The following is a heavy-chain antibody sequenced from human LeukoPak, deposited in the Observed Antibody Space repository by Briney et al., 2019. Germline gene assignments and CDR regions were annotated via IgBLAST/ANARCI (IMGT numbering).Heavy chain of an antibody. CDR3: TRVSWRGEIF. CDR2: ISRGGSPI. Sequence: GGSLRLSCAASGFTFSSYEMNWVRQAPGKGLEWVSSISRGGSPIYYADSVKGRFTTSRDNAKKSLFLQMNSLRGDDTAVYYCTRVSWRGEIFWGQGTLVSVSS. J-gene: IGHJ4*02. D-gene: IGHD3-3*01. V-gene: IGHV3-48*03. CDR1: GFTFSSYE.